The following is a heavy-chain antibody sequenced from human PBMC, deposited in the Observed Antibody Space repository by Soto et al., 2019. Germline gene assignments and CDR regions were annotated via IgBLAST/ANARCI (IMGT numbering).Heavy chain of an antibody. CDR1: GGSISSGDYY. J-gene: IGHJ6*02. CDR2: IYYSGGT. CDR3: ARLTYYYGSGSYYRRGYYGMDV. Sequence: LSLTCTVSGGSISSGDYYWSWIRQPPGKGLEWIGYIYYSGGTYYNPSLKSRVTISVDTSKNQFSLKLSSVTAADTAVYYCARLTYYYGSGSYYRRGYYGMDVWGQGTTVTVSS. D-gene: IGHD3-10*01. V-gene: IGHV4-30-4*01.